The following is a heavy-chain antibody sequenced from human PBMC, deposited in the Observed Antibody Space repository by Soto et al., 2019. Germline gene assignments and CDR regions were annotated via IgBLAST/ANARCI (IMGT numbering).Heavy chain of an antibody. CDR2: TYYRSEWYN. D-gene: IGHD7-27*01. CDR1: GDSVSRNSAA. CDR3: ARGNAGVFDY. V-gene: IGHV6-1*01. J-gene: IGHJ4*02. Sequence: SQTLSLTCVISGDSVSRNSAAWNWIRQSPSRGLEWLGRTYYRSEWYNDYAVSVKGRLSINPDTSKNRFSLQLNSVTPEDTAVYFCARGNAGVFDYWGQGTLVTVSS.